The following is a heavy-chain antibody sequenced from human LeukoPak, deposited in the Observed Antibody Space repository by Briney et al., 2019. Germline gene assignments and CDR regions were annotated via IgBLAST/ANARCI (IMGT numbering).Heavy chain of an antibody. V-gene: IGHV4-38-2*02. CDR1: GYSISSGYY. CDR3: ARVLLWFGELLSHFDY. J-gene: IGHJ4*02. Sequence: SETLSLTCTVSGYSISSGYYWGWIRQPPGKGLEWIGSIYHSGSTYYNPSLKSRVTISVDTSKNQFSLKLSSVTAADTAVYYCARVLLWFGELLSHFDYWGQGTLVTVSS. CDR2: IYHSGST. D-gene: IGHD3-10*01.